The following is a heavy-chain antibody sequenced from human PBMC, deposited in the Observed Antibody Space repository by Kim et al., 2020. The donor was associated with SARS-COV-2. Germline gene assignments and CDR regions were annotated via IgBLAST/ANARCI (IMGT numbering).Heavy chain of an antibody. CDR3: AREVGYSGYGIDS. CDR1: GGSISNDDYY. D-gene: IGHD5-12*01. V-gene: IGHV4-30-4*01. CDR2: IYYSGST. J-gene: IGHJ5*01. Sequence: SETLSLTCTVSGGSISNDDYYWSWIRQPPGKGLEWIGYIYYSGSTYYSPSLRSRVTISVDTSKNQFSLKVRSVTAADTAVYYCAREVGYSGYGIDSWGQGTLVTVSS.